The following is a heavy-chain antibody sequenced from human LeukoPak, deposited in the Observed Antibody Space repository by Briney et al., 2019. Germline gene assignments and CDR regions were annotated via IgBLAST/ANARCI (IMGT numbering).Heavy chain of an antibody. CDR3: AKEGKTRNWNYSQAKPVY. CDR2: IYTSGST. CDR1: GNSISSGDNY. D-gene: IGHD1-7*01. J-gene: IGHJ4*02. Sequence: SESLSLTCTVSGNSISSGDNYWSWIRQPAGKGLEWIGRIYTSGSTNYNPSLKSRVTISGDTSKNQFSLRLSSVTAADTAVYYCAKEGKTRNWNYSQAKPVYWGQGTLVTVSS. V-gene: IGHV4-61*02.